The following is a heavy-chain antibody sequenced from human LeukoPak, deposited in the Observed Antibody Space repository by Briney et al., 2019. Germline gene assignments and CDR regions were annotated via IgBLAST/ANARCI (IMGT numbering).Heavy chain of an antibody. V-gene: IGHV4-39*07. CDR3: ARGIGYDFWSGYYSPTWWFDP. Sequence: PSETLSLTCTVSGGSISSSSYYWGWIRQPPGKGLEWIGSIYYSGSTYYNPSLKSRVTISVDTSKNQFSLKLSSVTAADTAVYYCARGIGYDFWSGYYSPTWWFDPWGQGTLVTVSS. CDR1: GGSISSSSYY. D-gene: IGHD3-3*01. J-gene: IGHJ5*02. CDR2: IYYSGST.